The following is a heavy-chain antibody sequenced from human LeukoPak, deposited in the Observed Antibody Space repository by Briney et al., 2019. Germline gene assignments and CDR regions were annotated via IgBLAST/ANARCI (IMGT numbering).Heavy chain of an antibody. CDR1: GGPISSSSYY. J-gene: IGHJ4*02. Sequence: PSETLSLTCTVSGGPISSSSYYWGWIRQPPGKGLEWIGEINHSGSTNYNPSLKSRATISVDTSKNQFSLKLSSVTAADTAVYYCARETTGIQYYFDYWGQGTLVTVSS. CDR3: ARETTGIQYYFDY. D-gene: IGHD2-21*02. V-gene: IGHV4-39*07. CDR2: INHSGST.